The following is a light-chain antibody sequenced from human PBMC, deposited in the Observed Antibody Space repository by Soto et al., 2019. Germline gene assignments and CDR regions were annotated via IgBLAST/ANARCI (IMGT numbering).Light chain of an antibody. CDR3: QHYSSYSPT. CDR1: QSISSW. J-gene: IGKJ3*01. CDR2: DGS. Sequence: DMQVTQSPSTLSASVGDTVTITCRASQSISSWLAWYQQKSGKAPKLLIHDGSTLQSGVPSRFSGSGSGTDFTLTISGLQPYDFATYYCQHYSSYSPTFGPGTTVAIK. V-gene: IGKV1-5*01.